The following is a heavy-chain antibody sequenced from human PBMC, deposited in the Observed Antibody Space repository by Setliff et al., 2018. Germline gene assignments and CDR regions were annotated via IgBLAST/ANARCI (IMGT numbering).Heavy chain of an antibody. CDR1: GGSISSSSYY. V-gene: IGHV4-39*01. D-gene: IGHD5-12*01. J-gene: IGHJ4*02. CDR3: ARLGYRGDLDY. CDR2: IYYSGST. Sequence: KPSETLSLTCTVSGGSISSSSYYWGWIRQPPGKGLEWIGSIYYSGSTYYNPSLKSRVSISVDTSKNQFSLKLSSVTAADTAVYYCARLGYRGDLDYWGQGTLVTVSS.